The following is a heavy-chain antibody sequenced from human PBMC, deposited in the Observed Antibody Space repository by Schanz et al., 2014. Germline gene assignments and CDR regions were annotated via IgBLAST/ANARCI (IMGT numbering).Heavy chain of an antibody. J-gene: IGHJ4*02. D-gene: IGHD6-19*01. V-gene: IGHV3-33*01. CDR3: AIIGVMVAVAGTRADY. CDR2: IWYDENNK. CDR1: GFTLSSYW. Sequence: VKLVESGGGAVRPGGSLRLSCAASGFTLSSYWMHWVRQAPGKGLEWVAVIWYDENNKYYADSVKGRFTMSRDNSKNTVYLQMNSLRAEDTALYYCAIIGVMVAVAGTRADYWGQGTLVTVSS.